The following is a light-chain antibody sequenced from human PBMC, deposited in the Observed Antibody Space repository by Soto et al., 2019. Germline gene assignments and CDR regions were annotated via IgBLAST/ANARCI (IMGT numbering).Light chain of an antibody. V-gene: IGLV2-14*01. CDR3: SSYTSSSTVV. J-gene: IGLJ2*01. CDR2: DVS. CDR1: SSDVGGYNY. Sequence: QSALTQPASVSGSPGQSITISCTGTSSDVGGYNYVSWYQQHPGKAPKLMIYDVSNRPSGISKRFSGSKSGNTASLTISGLQAEDEADYCCSSYTSSSTVVFGGGTKVTVL.